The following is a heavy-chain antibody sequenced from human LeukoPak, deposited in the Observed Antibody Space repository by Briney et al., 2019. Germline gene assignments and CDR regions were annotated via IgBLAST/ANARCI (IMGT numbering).Heavy chain of an antibody. V-gene: IGHV3-30*02. J-gene: IGHJ6*03. CDR1: GFTFDDYA. CDR3: AKVGRRYYYYYYMDV. Sequence: GRSLRLSCAASGFTFDDYAMHWVRQAPGKGLEWVAFIRYDGSNKYYADSVKGRFTISRDNSKNTLYLQMNSLRAEDTAVYYCAKVGRRYYYYYYMDVWGKGTTVTVSS. CDR2: IRYDGSNK.